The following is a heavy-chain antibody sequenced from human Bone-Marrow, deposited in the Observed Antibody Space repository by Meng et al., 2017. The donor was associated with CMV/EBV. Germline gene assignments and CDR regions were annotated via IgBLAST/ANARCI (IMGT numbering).Heavy chain of an antibody. D-gene: IGHD2-2*01. CDR1: GFTFSSYA. J-gene: IGHJ6*02. CDR3: ARVSHPSYCSSTSCEPFYYYYYGMDV. CDR2: ISSSGSTI. Sequence: GGSLRLSCAASGFTFSSYAMHWVRQAPGKGLEWVSYISSSGSTIYYADSVKGRFTISRDNAKNSLYLQMNSLRAEDTAVYYCARVSHPSYCSSTSCEPFYYYYYGMDVWGQGTTVTVSS. V-gene: IGHV3-48*04.